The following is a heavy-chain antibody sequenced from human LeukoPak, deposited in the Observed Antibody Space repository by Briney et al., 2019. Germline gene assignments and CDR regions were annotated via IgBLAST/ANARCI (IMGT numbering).Heavy chain of an antibody. CDR2: IIPILGIA. CDR1: GGTFSSYA. V-gene: IGHV1-69*04. CDR3: ARENGDYAIDY. J-gene: IGHJ4*02. Sequence: GSSVKVSCKASGGTFSSYAISWVRQAPGQGLEWMGRIIPILGIANYTQKFQGRVTITADKSTSTAYMELSSLRSEDTAVYYCARENGDYAIDYWGQGTLVTVSS. D-gene: IGHD4-17*01.